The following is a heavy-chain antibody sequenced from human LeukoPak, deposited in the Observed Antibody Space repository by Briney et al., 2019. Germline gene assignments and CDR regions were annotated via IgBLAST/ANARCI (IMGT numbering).Heavy chain of an antibody. CDR1: GYTFTSYG. CDR3: ARTVTGYYRLDY. CDR2: ISPYNGNT. Sequence: ASVKVSCKASGYTFTSYGISWVRQAPGQGLEWMGWISPYNGNTNYAQNLQGRVTMTTDTSTSTAYMELRSLRSDDTAVYYCARTVTGYYRLDYWGQGTLVTVSS. D-gene: IGHD3-9*01. J-gene: IGHJ4*02. V-gene: IGHV1-18*01.